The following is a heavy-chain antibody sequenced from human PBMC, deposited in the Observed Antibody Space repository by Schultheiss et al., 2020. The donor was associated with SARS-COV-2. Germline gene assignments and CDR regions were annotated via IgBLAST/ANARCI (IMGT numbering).Heavy chain of an antibody. V-gene: IGHV3-33*01. Sequence: GGSLRLSCAGSRFTFSNYGMHWVRQAPGKGLEWVAVIWDDGSNKYYADSVKGRFTISRDNSKNTLYLQMNSLRAEDTAVYYCAREGIAVGGGYFDYWGQGTLVTVSS. CDR1: RFTFSNYG. CDR2: IWDDGSNK. CDR3: AREGIAVGGGYFDY. J-gene: IGHJ4*02. D-gene: IGHD6-19*01.